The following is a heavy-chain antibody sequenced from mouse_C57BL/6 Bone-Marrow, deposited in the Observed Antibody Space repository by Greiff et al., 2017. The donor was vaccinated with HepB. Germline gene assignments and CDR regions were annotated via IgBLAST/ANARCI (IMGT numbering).Heavy chain of an antibody. D-gene: IGHD2-10*02. V-gene: IGHV1-42*01. CDR2: INPSTGGT. CDR3: AREGGYGNYHSFAY. J-gene: IGHJ3*01. Sequence: VQLQQSGPELVKPGASVKISCKASGYSFTGYYMNWVKQSPEKSLEWIGEINPSTGGTTYNQKFKAKATLTVDKSSSTAYMQLKSLTSEDSAVYYCAREGGYGNYHSFAYWGQGTLVTVSA. CDR1: GYSFTGYY.